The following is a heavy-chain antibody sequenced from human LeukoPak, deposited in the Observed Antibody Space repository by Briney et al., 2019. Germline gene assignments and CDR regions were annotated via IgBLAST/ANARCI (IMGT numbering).Heavy chain of an antibody. D-gene: IGHD3-22*01. J-gene: IGHJ2*01. CDR1: VFTFRIYC. Sequence: GGALRLSCASSVFTFRIYCMHWVRQAPGKWLEWVAFILYDGSNKYYADSVKGRFTISRDNSKSTLYLQMNSLRAEDTAVYYCAKDYYDSSGYYHAWYFDLWGRGTLVTVSS. CDR3: AKDYYDSSGYYHAWYFDL. V-gene: IGHV3-30*02. CDR2: ILYDGSNK.